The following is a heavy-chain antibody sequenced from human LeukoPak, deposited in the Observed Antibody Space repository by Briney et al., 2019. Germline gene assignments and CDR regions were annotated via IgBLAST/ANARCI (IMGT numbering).Heavy chain of an antibody. J-gene: IGHJ4*02. V-gene: IGHV3-48*02. D-gene: IGHD1-1*01. CDR1: GFTFRSYS. CDR2: ISGMSSTI. CDR3: ARDSSDAYNPEPGY. Sequence: GGSPRLSCAASGFTFRSYSMNWVRQAPGKGLEWVSFISGMSSTIYYADSVKGRFTISRDNAKNSVYLQMNSLRDEDTAVYYCARDSSDAYNPEPGYWGQGTLVTVSS.